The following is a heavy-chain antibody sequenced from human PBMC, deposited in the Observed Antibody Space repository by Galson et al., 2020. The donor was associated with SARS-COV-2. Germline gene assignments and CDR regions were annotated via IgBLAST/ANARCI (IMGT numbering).Heavy chain of an antibody. CDR3: SRADWSPIPFDAFDI. Sequence: SETLSLTCTVSGGSMSGRYYWNWIRQSAGKGLEWIGYIFYDGSTDYNPSLKSRVTISMDTSNNQFSLKMSSVTAADTAVYYCSRADWSPIPFDAFDIWGQGTLVTVSS. CDR2: IFYDGST. V-gene: IGHV4-61*01. J-gene: IGHJ3*02. CDR1: GGSMSGRYY. D-gene: IGHD3-9*01.